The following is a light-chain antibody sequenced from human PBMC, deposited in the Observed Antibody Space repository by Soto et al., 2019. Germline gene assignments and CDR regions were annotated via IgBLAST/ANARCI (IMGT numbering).Light chain of an antibody. CDR2: AAS. V-gene: IGKV3-20*01. Sequence: ENLLTQSPGTLSLSPGERATLSCRASQSVSSTYLAWYQQTPGQAPRLLIYAASSRAPGIPDRFSGSGSGTDFFLTISRLEPEDSAVYYCQHYVSLPLTFGGGTKVEIK. CDR3: QHYVSLPLT. CDR1: QSVSSTY. J-gene: IGKJ4*01.